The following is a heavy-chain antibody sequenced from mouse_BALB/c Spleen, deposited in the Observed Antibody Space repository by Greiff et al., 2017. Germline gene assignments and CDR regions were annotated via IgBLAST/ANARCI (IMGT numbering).Heavy chain of an antibody. CDR1: GFSLSRYS. Sequence: VKLMESGPGLVAPSQSLSITCTVSGFSLSRYSVHWVRQPPGKGLEWLGMIWGGGSTDYNSALKSRLSISKDNSKSQVFLKMNSLQTDDTAMYYCARIEFITTATAYWGQGTLVTVSA. CDR3: ARIEFITTATAY. J-gene: IGHJ3*01. V-gene: IGHV2-6-4*01. D-gene: IGHD1-2*01. CDR2: IWGGGST.